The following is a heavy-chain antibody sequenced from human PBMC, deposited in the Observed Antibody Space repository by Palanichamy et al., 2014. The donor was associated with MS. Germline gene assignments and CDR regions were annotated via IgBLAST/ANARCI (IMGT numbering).Heavy chain of an antibody. CDR1: GYSFTSYW. V-gene: IGHV5-51*03. J-gene: IGHJ4*02. CDR2: IYPGDSDT. Sequence: EVQLVQSGAEVKKPGESLKISCKGSGYSFTSYWIGWVRQMPGKGLEWMGIIYPGDSDTRYSPSFQGQVTISADKSISTAYLQWSSLKASDTAMYYCARRIMITFGGVIVSYYFDYWGQGTLVTVSS. D-gene: IGHD3-16*02. CDR3: ARRIMITFGGVIVSYYFDY.